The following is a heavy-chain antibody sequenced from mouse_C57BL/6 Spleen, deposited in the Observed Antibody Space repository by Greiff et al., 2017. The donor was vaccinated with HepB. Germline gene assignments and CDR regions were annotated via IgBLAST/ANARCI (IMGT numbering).Heavy chain of an antibody. CDR2: INPNNGGT. CDR3: ARSTTVVEGWFAY. J-gene: IGHJ3*01. Sequence: EVQLQQSGPELVKPGASVKMSCKASGYTFTDYNMHWVKQSHGKSLEWIGYINPNNGGTSYNQKFKGKATLTVNKSSSTAYMELRSLTSEDSAVYYCARSTTVVEGWFAYWGQGTLVTVSA. D-gene: IGHD1-1*01. V-gene: IGHV1-22*01. CDR1: GYTFTDYN.